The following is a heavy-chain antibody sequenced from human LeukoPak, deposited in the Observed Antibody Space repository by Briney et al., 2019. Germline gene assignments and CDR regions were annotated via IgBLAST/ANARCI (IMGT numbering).Heavy chain of an antibody. CDR3: ARVGCSSTSCYYDY. CDR1: GDSVSSNSAA. Sequence: SQTLSLTCAISGDSVSSNSAAWNWIRQSPSRGLEWLGRTYYRSKWYNDYAVSVKGRITINPDTSKNQFSLQLNSVTPEDTAVYYCARVGCSSTSCYYDYWGQGTLVTVSS. V-gene: IGHV6-1*01. J-gene: IGHJ4*02. D-gene: IGHD2-2*01. CDR2: TYYRSKWYN.